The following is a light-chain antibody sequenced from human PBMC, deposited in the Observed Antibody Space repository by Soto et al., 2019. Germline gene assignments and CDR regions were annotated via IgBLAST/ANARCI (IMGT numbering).Light chain of an antibody. Sequence: DLQMTQSPSSLSASVGDRVTITCQASQDISNYLNWYQQKPGKAPKLLIYDASNLATGVPSRFSGSGSGTDFTFTISSLQPEDIATYYCQQYDTLRVTFGGGTKVDIK. V-gene: IGKV1-33*01. CDR1: QDISNY. J-gene: IGKJ3*01. CDR2: DAS. CDR3: QQYDTLRVT.